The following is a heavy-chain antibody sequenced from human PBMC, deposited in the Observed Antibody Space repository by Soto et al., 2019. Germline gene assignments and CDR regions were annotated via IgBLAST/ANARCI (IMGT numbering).Heavy chain of an antibody. CDR3: ARGGLLLWFGESINWFDP. V-gene: IGHV1-18*01. CDR1: GYTFTSYG. Sequence: GASVKVSCKASGYTFTSYGISWVRQAPGQGLEWMGWISAYNGNTNYAQKLQGRVTMTTDTSTSTAYMELRSLRSDDTAVYYCARGGLLLWFGESINWFDPWGQGTLVTVSS. J-gene: IGHJ5*02. D-gene: IGHD3-10*01. CDR2: ISAYNGNT.